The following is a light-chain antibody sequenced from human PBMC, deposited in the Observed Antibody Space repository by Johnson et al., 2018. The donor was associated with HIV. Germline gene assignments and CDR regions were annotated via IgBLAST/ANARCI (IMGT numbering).Light chain of an antibody. J-gene: IGLJ1*01. CDR1: RSNIGNNY. V-gene: IGLV1-51*01. CDR3: GTCDSSLSAGV. CDR2: DNN. Sequence: TQPPSVSAAPGQKVTISCSGSRSNIGNNYVSWYQQVPGAAPKLLIYDNNRRPSGIPDRFSGSKSGTSATLGITGLPTGDEADYYCGTCDSSLSAGVFGTGTKVTVL.